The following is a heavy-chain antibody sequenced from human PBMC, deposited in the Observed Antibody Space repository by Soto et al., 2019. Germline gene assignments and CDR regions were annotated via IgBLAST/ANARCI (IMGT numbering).Heavy chain of an antibody. CDR3: ARRLSGSYSGWFDP. J-gene: IGHJ5*02. V-gene: IGHV4-34*01. D-gene: IGHD1-26*01. CDR2: INHSGST. CDR1: GGSFSGYY. Sequence: SETLSLTCAVYGGSFSGYYWSWIRQPPGKGLEWIGEINHSGSTNYNPSLKSRVTISVDTSKNQFSLKLSSVTAADTAVYYCARRLSGSYSGWFDPWGQGTLVTVSS.